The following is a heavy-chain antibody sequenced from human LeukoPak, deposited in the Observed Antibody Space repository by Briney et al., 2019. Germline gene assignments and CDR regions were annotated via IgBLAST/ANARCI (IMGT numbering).Heavy chain of an antibody. J-gene: IGHJ4*02. Sequence: SETLSLTCTVSGGSISSGGYYWSWIRQHPGKGLEWVGYISYSGSTYYNPSLKSRVTISVDTSKNQFSLKLSSVTAADTAVYYCARVDSGYYYVDYWGQGTLVTVSS. CDR3: ARVDSGYYYVDY. D-gene: IGHD3-22*01. CDR2: ISYSGST. V-gene: IGHV4-31*03. CDR1: GGSISSGGYY.